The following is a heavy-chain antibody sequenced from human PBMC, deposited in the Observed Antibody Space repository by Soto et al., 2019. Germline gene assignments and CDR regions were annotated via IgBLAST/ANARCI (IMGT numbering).Heavy chain of an antibody. CDR3: AKSYDYGDYTLDY. CDR1: GFTFSSYG. Sequence: QVQLVESGGGVVQPGRSLRLSCAASGFTFSSYGMHWVRQAPGKGLEWVAVISYDGSNKYYADSVKGRFTISRDNSKNTLYLQMNSLRAEDTAVYYCAKSYDYGDYTLDYWGQGTLVTVSS. J-gene: IGHJ4*02. D-gene: IGHD4-17*01. V-gene: IGHV3-30*18. CDR2: ISYDGSNK.